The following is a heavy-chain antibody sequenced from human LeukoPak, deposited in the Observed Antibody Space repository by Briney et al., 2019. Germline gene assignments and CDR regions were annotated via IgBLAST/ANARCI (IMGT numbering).Heavy chain of an antibody. CDR3: ARLALRLGELSLYRDFDY. V-gene: IGHV4-39*01. CDR1: GVSIGSSTYY. CDR2: ISYGGST. J-gene: IGHJ4*02. D-gene: IGHD3-16*01. Sequence: ASETLSLTCTVSGVSIGSSTYYWGWIRQSPGKGLEWIGVISYGGSTSYNPSLKNRFTMSLDTSNNQFSLRLKSVTAADTAIYYCARLALRLGELSLYRDFDYWGQGTLVTVSS.